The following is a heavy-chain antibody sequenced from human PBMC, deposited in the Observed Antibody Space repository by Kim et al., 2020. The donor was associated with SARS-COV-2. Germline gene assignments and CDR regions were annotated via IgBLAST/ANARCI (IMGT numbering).Heavy chain of an antibody. CDR1: GFTFSSYG. Sequence: GGSLRLSCAASGFTFSSYGMHWVRQAPGKGLEWVAVIWYDGSNKYYADSVKGRFTISRDNSKNTLYLQMNSLRVEDTAIYYCARGGSRFSYNAFDIWGQGTMVTVSS. CDR2: IWYDGSNK. J-gene: IGHJ3*02. CDR3: ARGGSRFSYNAFDI. D-gene: IGHD3-3*01. V-gene: IGHV3-33*01.